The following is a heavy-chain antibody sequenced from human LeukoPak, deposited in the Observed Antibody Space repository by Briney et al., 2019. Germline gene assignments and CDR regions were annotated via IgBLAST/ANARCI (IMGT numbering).Heavy chain of an antibody. CDR3: ARDPGYGSDRDYYYYMDV. CDR1: GYTFTGYY. D-gene: IGHD4-17*01. Sequence: ASVKVSCKASGYTFTGYYMHWVRQAPGQGLEWMGWINPNSGGTNYAQKFQGRVTMTRDMSTSTVYMELISLKFEDTAVYYCARDPGYGSDRDYYYYMDVWGKGTTVTVSS. J-gene: IGHJ6*03. V-gene: IGHV1-2*02. CDR2: INPNSGGT.